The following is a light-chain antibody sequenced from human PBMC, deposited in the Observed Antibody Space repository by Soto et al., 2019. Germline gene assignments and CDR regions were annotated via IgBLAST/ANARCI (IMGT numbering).Light chain of an antibody. CDR1: SSNFGSGYD. CDR3: QTYDTSLSAYV. V-gene: IGLV1-40*01. CDR2: GNN. J-gene: IGLJ1*01. Sequence: QSVLAQPPSVSGAPRQRVTISRTGSSSNFGSGYDVQWYQQLPGRAPKFLISGNNDRPSGLPERFSASKSGTSASLAITGLQAEDEADYYCQTYDTSLSAYVFGTGTKVTVL.